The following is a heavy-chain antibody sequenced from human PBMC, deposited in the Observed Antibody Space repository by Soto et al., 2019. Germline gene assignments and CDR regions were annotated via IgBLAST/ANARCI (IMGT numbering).Heavy chain of an antibody. CDR1: GFTFSSCA. D-gene: IGHD3-3*01. V-gene: IGHV3-30-3*01. Sequence: GGSLRLSCAASGFTFSSCAIHWVRQAPGKGLEWVAVISYDGSNKYYADSVKGRFTVSRDNSKNTLYLQVNSLRAEDTAVYYCARDKRDLRFLEWSYYFDYWGQGTLVTVS. CDR2: ISYDGSNK. J-gene: IGHJ4*02. CDR3: ARDKRDLRFLEWSYYFDY.